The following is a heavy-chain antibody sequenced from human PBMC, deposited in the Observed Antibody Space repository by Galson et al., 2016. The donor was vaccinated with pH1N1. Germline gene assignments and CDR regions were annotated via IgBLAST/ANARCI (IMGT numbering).Heavy chain of an antibody. Sequence: ETLSLTCVVSGSSISRSYYCGWVRQPPGKGLEWIGSIYHSGSTYYNPSLKSRVTMSTDMSKNQFSLKLRSVTAADTAVYYCAGSPLAYSGGVCHQDAFDIWGQGTLVTVSS. V-gene: IGHV4-38-2*01. D-gene: IGHD2-21*02. CDR1: GSSISRSYY. J-gene: IGHJ3*02. CDR2: IYHSGST. CDR3: AGSPLAYSGGVCHQDAFDI.